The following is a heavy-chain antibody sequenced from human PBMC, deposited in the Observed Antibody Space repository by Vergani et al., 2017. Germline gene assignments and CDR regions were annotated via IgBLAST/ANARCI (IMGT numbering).Heavy chain of an antibody. J-gene: IGHJ4*02. CDR1: GYTFSNYY. V-gene: IGHV1-46*03. D-gene: IGHD3-9*01. CDR3: ARGDYGILTGYRY. Sequence: QLQVVQSGAAVKKSGASVKVSCKTSGYTFSNYYMHWVRQAPGQGLEWMGIINPSGGHTNYAQKFQGRVTMTRATSTSTVYMELSSLRSEDTAIYYCARGDYGILTGYRYWGQGTLVTVSA. CDR2: INPSGGHT.